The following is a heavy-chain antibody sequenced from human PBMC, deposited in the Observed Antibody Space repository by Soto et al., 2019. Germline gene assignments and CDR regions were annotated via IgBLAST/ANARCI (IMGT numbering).Heavy chain of an antibody. CDR2: IGGYKGNT. J-gene: IGHJ6*02. CDR3: ARGIMVRGVIHYYYGMDV. D-gene: IGHD3-10*01. CDR1: GYTFTNYG. V-gene: IGHV1-18*01. Sequence: ASVKVSCKASGYTFTNYGVSWVRQAPGQGLEWMGWIGGYKGNTNYAQKFQGRVTITADKSTSTAYMELSSLRSEDTAVYYCARGIMVRGVIHYYYGMDVWGQGTTVTVSS.